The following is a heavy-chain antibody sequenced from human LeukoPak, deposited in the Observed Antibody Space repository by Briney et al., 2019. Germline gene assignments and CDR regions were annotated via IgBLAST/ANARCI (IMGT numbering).Heavy chain of an antibody. CDR3: ARSDRYSGTYFED. V-gene: IGHV4-59*01. CDR2: ISYTGST. Sequence: SETLSLTCTVSDASMSHYYWSWIRQPPGQGLQWIGYISYTGSTNYNPSLKSRVSISIHTSKNQFSLKLSSVTAADTAVYYCARSDRYSGTYFEDWGQGTLVTVSS. J-gene: IGHJ4*02. CDR1: DASMSHYY. D-gene: IGHD1-26*01.